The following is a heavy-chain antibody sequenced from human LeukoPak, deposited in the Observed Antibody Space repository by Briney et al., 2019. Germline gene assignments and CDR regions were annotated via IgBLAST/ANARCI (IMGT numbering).Heavy chain of an antibody. CDR3: ARFLTGNDFDY. D-gene: IGHD1-1*01. CDR2: INHSGST. J-gene: IGHJ4*02. V-gene: IGHV4-34*01. CDR1: GGSFSGYY. Sequence: PSETLSLTCAVYGGSFSGYYWSWIRQPPGKGLEWIGEINHSGSTNYNPSLKSRVTISVDTSKNQFSLKLSSVTAADTAVYYCARFLTGNDFDYWGQGTLSPSPQ.